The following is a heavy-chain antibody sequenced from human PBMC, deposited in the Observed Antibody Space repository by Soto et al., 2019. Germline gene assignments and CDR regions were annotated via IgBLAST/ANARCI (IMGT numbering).Heavy chain of an antibody. CDR3: ASHPLGSWYAYFDY. CDR2: IYYSGST. J-gene: IGHJ4*02. CDR1: GGSVSSGSYY. Sequence: QVQLQESGPGLVKPSETLSLTCTVSGGSVSSGSYYWSWIRQPPGKGLEWIGYIYYSGSTNYNPSLKSRVTISVDTSKNQFSLKLSSVTAADTAVYYCASHPLGSWYAYFDYWGQGTLVTVSS. D-gene: IGHD6-13*01. V-gene: IGHV4-61*01.